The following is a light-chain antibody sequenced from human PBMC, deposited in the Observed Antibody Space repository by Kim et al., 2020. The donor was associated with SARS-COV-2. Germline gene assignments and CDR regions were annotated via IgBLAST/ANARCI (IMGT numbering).Light chain of an antibody. CDR3: QSYDTSLSGSWV. V-gene: IGLV1-40*01. J-gene: IGLJ3*02. CDR2: SSN. CDR1: NSNSGTGLD. Sequence: RVTLSRTGNNSNSGTGLDVHWYQQLPGTAPKLLIYSSNNRPSGVCDRFAGSNSGTSASLAITGLQAEDEADYYCQSYDTSLSGSWVFGGGTKLTVL.